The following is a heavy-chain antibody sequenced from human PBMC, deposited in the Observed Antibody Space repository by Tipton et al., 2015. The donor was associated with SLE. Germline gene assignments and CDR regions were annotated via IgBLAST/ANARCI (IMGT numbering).Heavy chain of an antibody. D-gene: IGHD1-7*01. CDR1: GGSISSYY. CDR3: ARRGNLLGT. J-gene: IGHJ4*02. Sequence: TLSLTCTVSGGSISSYYWSWIRQPPGKGLEWIGYIYYSGSTNYNPSLKSRVTISVDTSKNQFSLKLSSVTAADTAVYYCARRGNLLGTWGQGTLVTVSS. V-gene: IGHV4-59*01. CDR2: IYYSGST.